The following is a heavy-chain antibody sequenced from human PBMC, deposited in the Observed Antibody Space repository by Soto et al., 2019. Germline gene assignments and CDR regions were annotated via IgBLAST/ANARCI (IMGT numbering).Heavy chain of an antibody. J-gene: IGHJ4*02. CDR1: GYSFTSYW. V-gene: IGHV5-51*01. CDR3: ARQFYDFWSGYYTGPFDY. D-gene: IGHD3-3*01. CDR2: IYPGDSDT. Sequence: PGESLKISCKGSGYSFTSYWIGWVRQMPGKGLEWMGIIYPGDSDTRYSPSFQGQVTISADKSISTAYLQWSSLKASDTAMYYCARQFYDFWSGYYTGPFDYWGQGTLVSVSS.